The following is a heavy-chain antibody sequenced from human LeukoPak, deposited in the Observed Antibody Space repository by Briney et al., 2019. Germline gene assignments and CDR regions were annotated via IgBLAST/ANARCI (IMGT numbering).Heavy chain of an antibody. J-gene: IGHJ4*02. V-gene: IGHV3-7*01. CDR2: IKQDGSEK. D-gene: IGHD5-18*01. CDR3: ARTNGDNSYGNGVPYYFDY. Sequence: PGGSLRLSCAASGFTFSSYWMSWVRQAPGKGLEWVANIKQDGSEKYYVDSVKGRFTISRDNAKNSLYLQMSSLRAEDTAVYYCARTNGDNSYGNGVPYYFDYWGQGTLVTVSS. CDR1: GFTFSSYW.